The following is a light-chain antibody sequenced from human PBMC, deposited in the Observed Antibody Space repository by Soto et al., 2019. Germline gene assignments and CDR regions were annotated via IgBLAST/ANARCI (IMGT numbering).Light chain of an antibody. CDR3: QQYNSYSPAIT. Sequence: DIQMTQSPSTLSASVGDRVTITCRASQSISSWLAWYQQKPGKAPKLLIYDASSLESGVPSRFSGSGSGTEFTLTISGLQPDDFATYYCQQYNSYSPAITFGQGTRLEIK. V-gene: IGKV1-5*01. CDR2: DAS. CDR1: QSISSW. J-gene: IGKJ5*01.